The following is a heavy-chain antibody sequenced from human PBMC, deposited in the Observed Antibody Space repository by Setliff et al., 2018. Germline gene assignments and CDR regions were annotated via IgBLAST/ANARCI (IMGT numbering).Heavy chain of an antibody. CDR2: ISGYSGNT. J-gene: IGHJ4*02. CDR1: GYTFTSYG. CDR3: ARDLMGDY. Sequence: ASVKVSCKASGYTFTSYGITWVRQAPGQGLEWMGWISGYSGNTNYAQKFQGRVTITTGTSTNTAYMDLRSLRSDDTAVYYCARDLMGDYWGQGTLVTVSS. V-gene: IGHV1-18*01. D-gene: IGHD3-10*01.